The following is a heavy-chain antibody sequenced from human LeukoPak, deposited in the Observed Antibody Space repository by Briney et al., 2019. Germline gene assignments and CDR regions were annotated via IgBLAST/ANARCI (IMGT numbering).Heavy chain of an antibody. D-gene: IGHD6-13*01. J-gene: IGHJ5*02. CDR1: GGSFSGYY. CDR2: INHSGST. Sequence: SETLSLTCAVYGGSFSGYYWSWIRQPPGKGLEWIWGINHSGSTNYNPSLKSRVTISVDTSKNQFSLKLSSVTAADTAVYYCARKGIAAAGTYNGFDPWGQGTLVTVAS. CDR3: ARKGIAAAGTYNGFDP. V-gene: IGHV4-34*01.